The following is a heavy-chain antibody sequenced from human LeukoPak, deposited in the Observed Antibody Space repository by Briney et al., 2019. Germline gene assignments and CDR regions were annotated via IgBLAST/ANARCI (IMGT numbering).Heavy chain of an antibody. V-gene: IGHV4-59*08. CDR3: ARAVSGRFDY. J-gene: IGHJ4*02. CDR2: IYYSGST. CDR1: GGSMSPYH. D-gene: IGHD6-19*01. Sequence: SETLSLTCTISGGSMSPYHWGWTRQPPGKGLEWTGYIYYSGSTNYNPSLNSRVTISVDTSKNQFSLRLSSVTAADTAIYYCARAVSGRFDYWGQGTLVTVSS.